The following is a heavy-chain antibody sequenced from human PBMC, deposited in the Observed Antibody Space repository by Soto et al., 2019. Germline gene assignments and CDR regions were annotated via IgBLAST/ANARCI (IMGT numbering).Heavy chain of an antibody. CDR3: ARRWSGTDY. D-gene: IGHD3-10*01. V-gene: IGHV4-59*01. CDR2: VHYSGTT. Sequence: SETLSLTCTVSGGSISIYYWNWIRQPPGKGLEWIGYVHYSGTTSYNPSVESRVTISLDTSKNQFSLRLTSVTAADTAVYYCARRWSGTDYWGRGTLVTVSS. J-gene: IGHJ4*02. CDR1: GGSISIYY.